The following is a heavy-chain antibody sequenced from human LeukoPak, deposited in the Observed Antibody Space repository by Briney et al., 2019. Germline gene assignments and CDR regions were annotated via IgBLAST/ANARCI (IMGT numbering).Heavy chain of an antibody. Sequence: SETLSLTCTVSGGSISSYYWSWIRQPPGKGLEWIGYIYYSGSTNYNPSLKSRVTISVDTSKNQFSLKLSSVTAADTAVYYCARGTDIVVVPAAPFDYWGQGTLVTVSS. CDR2: IYYSGST. D-gene: IGHD2-2*01. CDR1: GGSISSYY. CDR3: ARGTDIVVVPAAPFDY. V-gene: IGHV4-59*01. J-gene: IGHJ4*02.